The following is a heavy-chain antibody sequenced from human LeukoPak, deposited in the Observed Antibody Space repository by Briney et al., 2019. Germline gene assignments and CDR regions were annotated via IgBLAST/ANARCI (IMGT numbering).Heavy chain of an antibody. CDR3: PRTVGVVPAALRYFDY. CDR1: GGSISSGGYY. D-gene: IGHD2-2*01. Sequence: SETLSLTCTVSGGSISSGGYYWSWIRQHPGKGLEWIGYIYYSGSTYYNPSLKSRVTISVDTSKNQFSLKLSSVTAADTAVYYCPRTVGVVPAALRYFDYWGQGTLVTVSS. CDR2: IYYSGST. V-gene: IGHV4-31*03. J-gene: IGHJ4*02.